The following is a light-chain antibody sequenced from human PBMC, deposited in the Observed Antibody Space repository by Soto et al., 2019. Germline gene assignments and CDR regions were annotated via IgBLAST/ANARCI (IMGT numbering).Light chain of an antibody. CDR1: QSVSSY. CDR2: DAS. CDR3: QQRSNWPPFT. Sequence: EIVLTQSPATLSLSPGERATLSCRASQSVSSYLAWYQQKPGQAPRLLIYDASNRATGIPARFSGSVSGTDFTLTISSLEPEDFAFYYCQQRSNWPPFTFGPGTKVDI. J-gene: IGKJ3*01. V-gene: IGKV3-11*01.